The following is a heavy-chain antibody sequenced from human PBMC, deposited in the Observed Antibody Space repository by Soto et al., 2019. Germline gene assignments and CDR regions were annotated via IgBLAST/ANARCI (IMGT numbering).Heavy chain of an antibody. V-gene: IGHV3-7*05. CDR3: ARDSYDFWSGYYHRLDY. Sequence: GGSLRLSCAASGFTFSSYWMSWVRQAPGKGLEWVANIKQDGSEKYYVDSVKGRFTISRDNAKNSLYLQMNSLRAEDTAVYYCARDSYDFWSGYYHRLDYWGQGTLVTVSS. D-gene: IGHD3-3*01. J-gene: IGHJ4*02. CDR2: IKQDGSEK. CDR1: GFTFSSYW.